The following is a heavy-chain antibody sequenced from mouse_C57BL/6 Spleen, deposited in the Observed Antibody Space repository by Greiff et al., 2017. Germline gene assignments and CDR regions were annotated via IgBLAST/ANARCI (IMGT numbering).Heavy chain of an antibody. CDR3: AVYGYDGFAY. Sequence: QVQLQQPGAELVMPGASVKMSCKASGYTFTSYWMHWVKQRPGQGLAWIGEINPSDSFTNYNQKFKGKSTLTVDKSSSTAYMQLSSLTSEDSAVYYCAVYGYDGFAYWGQGTLVTVSA. D-gene: IGHD2-2*01. CDR2: INPSDSFT. V-gene: IGHV1-69*01. J-gene: IGHJ3*01. CDR1: GYTFTSYW.